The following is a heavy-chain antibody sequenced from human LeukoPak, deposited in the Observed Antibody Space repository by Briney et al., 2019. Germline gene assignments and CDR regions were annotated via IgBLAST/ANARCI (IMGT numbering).Heavy chain of an antibody. J-gene: IGHJ4*02. CDR3: ASDNKGTLDY. D-gene: IGHD1-14*01. CDR1: GFTFSSYA. V-gene: IGHV3-23*01. Sequence: HAGGSLRLSCAASGFTFSSYAMSWVRQAPGKGLEWVSVISGSGGSTYYADSVKGRFTISRDNSKNTLYLQMNSLRAEDTAVYYCASDNKGTLDYWGQGTLVTVSS. CDR2: ISGSGGST.